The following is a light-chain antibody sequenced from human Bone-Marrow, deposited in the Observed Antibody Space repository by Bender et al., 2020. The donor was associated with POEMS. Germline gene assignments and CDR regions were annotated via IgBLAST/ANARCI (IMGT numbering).Light chain of an antibody. CDR2: KDS. CDR3: AVWDDSLNGWV. J-gene: IGLJ3*02. Sequence: QSVLTQPPSASGTPGQRVTISCSGGSSNIGAHAVTWYQQKPGQAPVLVIFKDSDRPSGIPERFSGSSSGTTVTLTISGLQSEDEADYYCAVWDDSLNGWVFGGGTKLTVL. CDR1: SSNIGAHA. V-gene: IGLV1-44*01.